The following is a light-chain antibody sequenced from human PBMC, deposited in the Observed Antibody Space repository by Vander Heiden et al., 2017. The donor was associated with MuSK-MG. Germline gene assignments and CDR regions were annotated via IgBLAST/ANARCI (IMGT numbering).Light chain of an antibody. CDR3: QQYGSSPLT. Sequence: ELVLTQSPGTLSLSPGERATLSCRASQSVSSSYLAWYQQKPGQAPGLLIYGASSRATGIPHRFSGSGSGTDFTLTISRLEPEDFAVYYCQQYGSSPLTFGGGTKVEIK. V-gene: IGKV3-20*01. CDR1: QSVSSSY. J-gene: IGKJ4*01. CDR2: GAS.